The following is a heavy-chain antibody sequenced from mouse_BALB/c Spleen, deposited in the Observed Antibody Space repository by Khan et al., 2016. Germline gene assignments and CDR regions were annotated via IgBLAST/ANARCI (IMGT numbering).Heavy chain of an antibody. CDR1: GYSITSDYA. CDR3: ARSRGNYFDY. Sequence: VQLKQSGPGLVKPSQSLSLTCTVTGYSITSDYAWNWIRQFPGNKLEWMGYISYSGSTSYNPSLKSRISITRDTSKNQFFLQLNSVTTEDTATYYGARSRGNYFDYWGQGTTLTVSS. CDR2: ISYSGST. J-gene: IGHJ2*01. V-gene: IGHV3-2*02.